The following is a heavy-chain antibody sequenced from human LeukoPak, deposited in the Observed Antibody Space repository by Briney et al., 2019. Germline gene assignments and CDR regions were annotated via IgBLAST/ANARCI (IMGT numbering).Heavy chain of an antibody. Sequence: PADTLSLTCAVSGHSISNSNWWGWIRQPPGKGLEWIGYIYYGGSIYYNPSLKSRATISVDTTKKQFSLKMTSVTAVATAVYYCARIRCTTTSCYVDYWGQGTLVTVSS. CDR3: ARIRCTTTSCYVDY. CDR2: IYYGGSI. J-gene: IGHJ4*02. CDR1: GHSISNSNW. V-gene: IGHV4-28*05. D-gene: IGHD2-2*01.